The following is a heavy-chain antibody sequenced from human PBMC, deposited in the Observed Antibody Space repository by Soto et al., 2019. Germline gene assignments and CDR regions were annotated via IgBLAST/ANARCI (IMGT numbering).Heavy chain of an antibody. D-gene: IGHD2-15*01. CDR2: ISYDGSNK. Sequence: QVQLVESGGGVVQPGRSLRLSCAASGFTFSSYGMHWVRQAPGKGLEWVAVISYDGSNKYYADSVKGRFTISRDNSKNTLYLQMNSLRAEDTAVYYCARGGVAATPGDFDYWGQGTLVTVSS. CDR1: GFTFSSYG. V-gene: IGHV3-30*03. CDR3: ARGGVAATPGDFDY. J-gene: IGHJ4*02.